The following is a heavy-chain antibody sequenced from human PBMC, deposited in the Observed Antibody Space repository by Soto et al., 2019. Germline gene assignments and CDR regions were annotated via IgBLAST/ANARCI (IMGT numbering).Heavy chain of an antibody. V-gene: IGHV3-23*01. CDR1: GFTFSSYA. CDR2: ISGSGGST. Sequence: QPGGSLRLSCAASGFTFSSYAMSWVRQAPGKGLEWVSAISGSGGSTYYADSVKGRFTISRDNSKNTLYLQMNSLRAEDTAVYYCAKDGLLTVVVVAATGNWFDPWGQGPLVTVSS. CDR3: AKDGLLTVVVVAATGNWFDP. J-gene: IGHJ5*02. D-gene: IGHD2-15*01.